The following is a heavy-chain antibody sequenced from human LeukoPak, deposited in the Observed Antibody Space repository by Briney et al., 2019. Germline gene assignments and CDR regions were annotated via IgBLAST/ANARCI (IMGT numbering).Heavy chain of an antibody. Sequence: PGGSLRLSCAASGFTFSSYAMHWVRQAPGKGLEWVAVISYDGSNKCYADSVKGRFTISRDNSKNTLYLQMNSLRAEDTAAYYCARPIVVPAADYYYYYGMDVWGQGTTVTVSS. J-gene: IGHJ6*02. D-gene: IGHD2-2*01. CDR3: ARPIVVPAADYYYYYGMDV. CDR2: ISYDGSNK. V-gene: IGHV3-30-3*01. CDR1: GFTFSSYA.